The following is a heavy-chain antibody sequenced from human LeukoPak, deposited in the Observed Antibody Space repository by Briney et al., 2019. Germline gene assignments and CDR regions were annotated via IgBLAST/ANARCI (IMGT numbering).Heavy chain of an antibody. CDR1: GFTFRDYA. V-gene: IGHV3-23*01. Sequence: GGSLRLSCAATGFTFRDYAMSWVRQAPGKGLEWVSGISKDGGTFYTDSVKGRFTISRDNYKNTLYLHMSSLGAADTAVYYCAKEIGAIGRPAVDYWGQGTLVTVSS. J-gene: IGHJ4*02. CDR2: ISKDGGT. CDR3: AKEIGAIGRPAVDY. D-gene: IGHD6-6*01.